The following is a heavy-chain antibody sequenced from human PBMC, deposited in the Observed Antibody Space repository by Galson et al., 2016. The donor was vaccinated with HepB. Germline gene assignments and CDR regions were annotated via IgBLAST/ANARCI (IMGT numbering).Heavy chain of an antibody. Sequence: PALVKPTQTVTLTCTFTGFSLTSPGMGVSWICQPPGKALEWLARIDWDDDKYYTTFLRTRLTISKDTSRNQVALTMTNMDPMDTATYYCARMRVGDVYNPWYFDYWGQGTLIIVSS. J-gene: IGHJ4*02. CDR2: IDWDDDK. CDR3: ARMRVGDVYNPWYFDY. V-gene: IGHV2-70*11. CDR1: GFSLTSPGMG. D-gene: IGHD5-24*01.